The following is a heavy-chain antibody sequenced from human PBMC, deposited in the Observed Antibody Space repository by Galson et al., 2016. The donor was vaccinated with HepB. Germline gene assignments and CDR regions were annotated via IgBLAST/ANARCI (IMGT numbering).Heavy chain of an antibody. Sequence: SVKVSCKASGYTFTTSGISWVRQAPGQGLEWMGWISTYSGNTKYAQKFQGGLTLTTDSSTTTAYMELWSLRFDDTALYYCAREFQYRFDSWGQGTLVTVSS. CDR3: AREFQYRFDS. V-gene: IGHV1-18*01. J-gene: IGHJ4*02. CDR2: ISTYSGNT. CDR1: GYTFTTSG. D-gene: IGHD2/OR15-2a*01.